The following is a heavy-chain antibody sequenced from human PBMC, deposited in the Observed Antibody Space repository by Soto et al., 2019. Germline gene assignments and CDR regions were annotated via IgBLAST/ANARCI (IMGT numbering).Heavy chain of an antibody. V-gene: IGHV3-21*01. Sequence: EVQLVESGGGLVKPGGSPRLSCAASGFTFSSYSMNWVRQAPGKGLEWVSSISSSSSYIYYADSVKGRFTISRDNAKNSLYLQINSLRAEDTAVYYCASHPRDSSGYWYYFDYWGQGTLVTVSS. D-gene: IGHD3-22*01. CDR3: ASHPRDSSGYWYYFDY. J-gene: IGHJ4*02. CDR1: GFTFSSYS. CDR2: ISSSSSYI.